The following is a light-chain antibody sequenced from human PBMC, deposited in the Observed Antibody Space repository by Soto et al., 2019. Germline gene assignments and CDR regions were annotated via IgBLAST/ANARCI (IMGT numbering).Light chain of an antibody. Sequence: QSVLAQPTSVSGSPGQSITVSCTGTSSDVGAYNYVSWYQQHPGKAPKLIISGVSNRPSGVSNRFSASKPGNTASLTISGLQAEDEADYYCISFTTSVTYVFGTGTKVNVL. V-gene: IGLV2-14*03. CDR2: GVS. J-gene: IGLJ1*01. CDR3: ISFTTSVTYV. CDR1: SSDVGAYNY.